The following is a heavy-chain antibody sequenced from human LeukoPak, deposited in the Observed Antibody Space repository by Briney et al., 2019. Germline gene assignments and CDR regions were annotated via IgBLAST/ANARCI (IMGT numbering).Heavy chain of an antibody. V-gene: IGHV1-2*02. J-gene: IGHJ4*02. Sequence: ASVKVSCKASGYTFTGYYMHWVRQAPGQGLEWMGWINPNSGGTNYAQKFQGRVTMTRDTSTSTVYMELSSLRSEDTAVYYCARDRRGGQQLVREYFDYWGQGTLVTVSS. D-gene: IGHD6-13*01. CDR3: ARDRRGGQQLVREYFDY. CDR1: GYTFTGYY. CDR2: INPNSGGT.